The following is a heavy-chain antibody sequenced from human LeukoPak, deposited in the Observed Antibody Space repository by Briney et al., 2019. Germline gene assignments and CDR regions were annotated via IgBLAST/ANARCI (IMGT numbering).Heavy chain of an antibody. CDR2: IKQDGSEK. J-gene: IGHJ5*02. V-gene: IGHV3-7*01. Sequence: GGSLRLSCAASGFTFTTYWMSWVRQAPGKGLEWVANIKQDGSEKYYVDSVKGRFAISRDNAKNSLFPQMNALSVEDTAVYYCAKDSLLTVVSPVAASWGQGIQVTVSS. CDR3: AKDSLLTVVSPVAAS. D-gene: IGHD4-23*01. CDR1: GFTFTTYW.